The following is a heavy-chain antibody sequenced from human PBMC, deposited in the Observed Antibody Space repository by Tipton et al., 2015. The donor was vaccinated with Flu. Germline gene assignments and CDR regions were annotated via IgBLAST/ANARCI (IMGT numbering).Heavy chain of an antibody. D-gene: IGHD3-16*01. J-gene: IGHJ4*01. CDR2: TYHTESI. CDR1: GFFISSGSC. V-gene: IGHV4-28*02. CDR3: AREGSEYTYASNCDY. Sequence: LSCAVSGFFISSGSCWAWIRQPRGKGREWIAFTYHTESIYYTPSLRSRVTLSVDTSKNQFTLRLSSVPAADTAVYYCAREGSEYTYASNCDYWGRRTLVTVSP.